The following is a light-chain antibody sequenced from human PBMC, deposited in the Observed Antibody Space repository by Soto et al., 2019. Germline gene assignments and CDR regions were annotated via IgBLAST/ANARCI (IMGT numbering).Light chain of an antibody. CDR3: QQGHNWPLT. J-gene: IGKJ2*01. CDR2: SAS. CDR1: QSISSE. Sequence: EIVMTQSPATLSVSPGERATLSCRASQSISSELAWYQQKPGKPPRLLIYSASTRATGVPARFTGSGSGSEFTLTISGLQSEDFAVYYCQQGHNWPLTFGQGTRLEI. V-gene: IGKV3-15*01.